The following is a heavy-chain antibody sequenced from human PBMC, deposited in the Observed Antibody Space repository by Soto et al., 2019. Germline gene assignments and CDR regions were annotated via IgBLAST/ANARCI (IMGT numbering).Heavy chain of an antibody. D-gene: IGHD2-8*01. Sequence: EVQLFESGGGLVQPGGSLRLSCAASGFTFSSYAMSWVRQASGKGLEWVSVISGGGITHYADSVKGRFTISRDNSKNTVYLQMSTLRAEDTALYDCAKGTNYVGVFDSWGQGTLVTVSS. CDR1: GFTFSSYA. V-gene: IGHV3-23*01. J-gene: IGHJ5*01. CDR2: ISGGGIT. CDR3: AKGTNYVGVFDS.